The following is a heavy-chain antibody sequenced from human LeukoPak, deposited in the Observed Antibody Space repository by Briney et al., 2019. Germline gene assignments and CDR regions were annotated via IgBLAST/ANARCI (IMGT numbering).Heavy chain of an antibody. V-gene: IGHV3-48*03. CDR1: GFTFSSYE. CDR3: AREGKYCSSTSCQGGWFDP. D-gene: IGHD2-2*01. Sequence: PGGSLRLSCAASGFTFSSYEMNWVRQAPGKGLERVSYISSSGSIIYYADPVTGRSPTSSDNAKNSLSLQMNSLRAEDTAVYYCAREGKYCSSTSCQGGWFDPWGQGTLVTVSS. CDR2: ISSSGSII. J-gene: IGHJ5*02.